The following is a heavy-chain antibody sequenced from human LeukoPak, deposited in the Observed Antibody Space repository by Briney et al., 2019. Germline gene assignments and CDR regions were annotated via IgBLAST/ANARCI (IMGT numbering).Heavy chain of an antibody. D-gene: IGHD2-2*01. V-gene: IGHV3-21*01. CDR3: ARGDRDLYCSSTSCYPVL. Sequence: GGSLRLSCVASGFTFSSYSMNWVRQAPGKGLEWVSSISSSSSYIYYADSVKGRFTISRDNSKNSLYLQMNSLRAEDTAVYYCARGDRDLYCSSTSCYPVLGGQGTLVTVSS. CDR1: GFTFSSYS. J-gene: IGHJ4*02. CDR2: ISSSSSYI.